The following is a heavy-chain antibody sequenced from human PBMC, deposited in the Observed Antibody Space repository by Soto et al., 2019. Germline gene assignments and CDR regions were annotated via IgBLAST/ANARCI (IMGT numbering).Heavy chain of an antibody. CDR2: ISYDGSNK. CDR3: ATLGIAAAGYRNNFDY. Sequence: HPGGSLRLSCAASGFTFSSYGMHWVRQAQGKGLEWVAVISYDGSNKYYADSVKGRFTISRDNSKNTLYLQMNSLRAEDTAVYFCATLGIAAAGYRNNFDYWGQGTLVTVSS. CDR1: GFTFSSYG. V-gene: IGHV3-30*03. D-gene: IGHD6-13*01. J-gene: IGHJ4*02.